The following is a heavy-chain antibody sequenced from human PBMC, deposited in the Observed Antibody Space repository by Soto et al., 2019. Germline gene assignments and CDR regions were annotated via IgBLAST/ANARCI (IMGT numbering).Heavy chain of an antibody. D-gene: IGHD5-18*01. CDR2: IIPIFGTA. J-gene: IGHJ2*01. Sequence: QVQLVQSGAEVKKPGSSVTVSCKASGGTFSSYAISWVRHAPGHGLEWMGGIIPIFGTANYAQKFQGRVTITADESTSTAYMELSSLRSEDTAVYYCARVRYSYGPYWYFDLWGRGTLVTVSS. CDR3: ARVRYSYGPYWYFDL. V-gene: IGHV1-69*01. CDR1: GGTFSSYA.